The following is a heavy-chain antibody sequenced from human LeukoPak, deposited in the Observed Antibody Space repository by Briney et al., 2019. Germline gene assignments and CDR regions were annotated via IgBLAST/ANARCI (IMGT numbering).Heavy chain of an antibody. Sequence: ASVKVSCKTSGYTFTGYYMHWVRQAPGQGLEWMGWINPNSGGPNYAQKFQGRVTMTRDTSISTAYMELSRLRSDDTAVYYCARDLRPASMSRYYFDYWGQGTLVTVSS. CDR2: INPNSGGP. CDR1: GYTFTGYY. J-gene: IGHJ4*02. D-gene: IGHD2/OR15-2a*01. V-gene: IGHV1-2*02. CDR3: ARDLRPASMSRYYFDY.